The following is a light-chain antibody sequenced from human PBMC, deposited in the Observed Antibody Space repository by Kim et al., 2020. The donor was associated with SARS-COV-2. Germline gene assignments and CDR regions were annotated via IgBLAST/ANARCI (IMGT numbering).Light chain of an antibody. CDR2: KAS. CDR3: QQYQNYPLT. CDR1: QNVSGW. V-gene: IGKV1-5*03. J-gene: IGKJ4*01. Sequence: ASVRDRVTSTCRATQNVSGWLAWYQQKAGKAPKLLIYKASSLPSGVPSRFSGIDSGTEFTLTISSLQPDDSATYFCQQYQNYPLTFGGGTKVEIK.